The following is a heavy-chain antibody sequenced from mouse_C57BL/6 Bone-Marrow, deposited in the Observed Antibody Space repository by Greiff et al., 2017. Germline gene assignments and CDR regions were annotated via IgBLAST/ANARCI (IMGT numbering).Heavy chain of an antibody. CDR2: ISNGGGST. J-gene: IGHJ3*01. CDR3: ARHWAY. CDR1: GFTFSDYY. Sequence: VQLKESGGGLVQPGGSLKLSCAASGFTFSDYYMYWVRQTPEKRLEWVAYISNGGGSTYYPDTVKCRFTISRDNAKNTLYLQMSRLKSEDTAMYYCARHWAYWGQGTLVTVSA. V-gene: IGHV5-12*01.